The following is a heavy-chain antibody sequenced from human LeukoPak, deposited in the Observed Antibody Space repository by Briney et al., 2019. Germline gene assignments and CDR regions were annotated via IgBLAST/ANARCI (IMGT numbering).Heavy chain of an antibody. CDR1: GYTFISYG. CDR3: ARDSNSGYYFDY. J-gene: IGHJ4*02. CDR2: ISAYNGNT. D-gene: IGHD3-22*01. V-gene: IGHV1-18*01. Sequence: ASVKVSCKASGYTFISYGVSWVRQAPGQGLEWMGWISAYNGNTNYAQKLQGRVTMTTDTSTSTAYMELRSLRSDDTAVYYCARDSNSGYYFDYWGQGTLVTVSS.